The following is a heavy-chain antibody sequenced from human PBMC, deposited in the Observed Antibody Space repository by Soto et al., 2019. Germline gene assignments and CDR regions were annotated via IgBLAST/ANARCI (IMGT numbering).Heavy chain of an antibody. J-gene: IGHJ4*02. CDR1: GFTFSSYW. CDR3: ARTSLVVPAATREDY. Sequence: EVQLVESGGGLVQPGGSLRLSCAASGFTFSSYWMHWVRQAPGKGLVWVSRINSDGSSTSYADSVKGRFTISRDNAKNTVYLQMNSQRAEDTAVYYCARTSLVVPAATREDYWGQGTLVTVSS. V-gene: IGHV3-74*01. D-gene: IGHD2-15*01. CDR2: INSDGSST.